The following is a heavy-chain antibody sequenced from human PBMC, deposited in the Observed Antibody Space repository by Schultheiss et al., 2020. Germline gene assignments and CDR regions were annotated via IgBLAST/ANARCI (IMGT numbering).Heavy chain of an antibody. CDR1: GGSISSGGYY. CDR2: IYYSGST. CDR3: ARGEMATIID. J-gene: IGHJ4*02. Sequence: SETLSLTCTVSGGSISSGGYYWSWIRQHPGKGLEWIGYIYYSGSTYYNPSLKSRVTISVDKSKNQFSLKLSSVTAADTAVYYCARGEMATIIDWGQGTLVTVSS. D-gene: IGHD5-24*01. V-gene: IGHV4-31*03.